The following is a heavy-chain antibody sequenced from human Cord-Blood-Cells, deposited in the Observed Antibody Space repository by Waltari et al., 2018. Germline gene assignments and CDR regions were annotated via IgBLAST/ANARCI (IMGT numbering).Heavy chain of an antibody. CDR1: GYTLTELS. V-gene: IGHV1-24*01. D-gene: IGHD2-8*01. CDR2: FCPEEGGT. Sequence: QVQLVQSGAEVKKPGASVKVSCKVSGYTLTELSMHWVRQVPGKGLEGMGGFCPEEGGTIYGHKFQGRVTMTEDTSTDTAYMELGSLRSEETTVYYCATDCMSLNRCEGSYWGQGTLVTVSS. CDR3: ATDCMSLNRCEGSY. J-gene: IGHJ4*02.